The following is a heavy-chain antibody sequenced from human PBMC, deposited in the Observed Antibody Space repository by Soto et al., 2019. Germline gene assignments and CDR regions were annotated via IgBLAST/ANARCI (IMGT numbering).Heavy chain of an antibody. V-gene: IGHV4-59*08. D-gene: IGHD2-15*01. CDR2: IYYAGTT. CDR3: ARLGGRYQAIDF. CDR1: GSPISSYY. Sequence: PSETLSLTCNVSGSPISSYYWGWFRQPPGQGLEWVGYIYYAGTTSYNPSLRSRVAISVDASKSQFSLDLRSVTAADTAVYYCARLGGRYQAIDFWGHGALVTVSS. J-gene: IGHJ4*01.